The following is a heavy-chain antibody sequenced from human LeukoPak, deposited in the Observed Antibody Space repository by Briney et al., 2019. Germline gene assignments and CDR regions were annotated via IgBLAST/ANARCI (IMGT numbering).Heavy chain of an antibody. CDR1: GGSISTYY. Sequence: SETLSLTCTVSGGSISTYYWSWIRQPPGKGLEWIGFISVSGSTNYNPSLKSRVTISIDTSKNQFSLKLSSVTAADTAVYYCARDRGDTAMAHPFDYWGQGTLVTVSS. J-gene: IGHJ4*02. CDR3: ARDRGDTAMAHPFDY. D-gene: IGHD5-18*01. CDR2: ISVSGST. V-gene: IGHV4-59*01.